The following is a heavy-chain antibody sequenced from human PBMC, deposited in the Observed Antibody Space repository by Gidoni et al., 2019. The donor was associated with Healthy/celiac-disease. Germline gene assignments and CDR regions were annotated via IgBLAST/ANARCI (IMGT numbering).Heavy chain of an antibody. Sequence: QVQLVQSGAEVKKPGASVKVSCKASGYTFTGYYMHWVRQAPGQGLEWMGWINPNSGDTNYAQKFQGRVTMTRDTSISTAYMELSRLRSDDTAVYYCARDGDWNGSGRDYWGQGTLVTVSS. CDR3: ARDGDWNGSGRDY. D-gene: IGHD1-1*01. CDR2: INPNSGDT. CDR1: GYTFTGYY. V-gene: IGHV1-2*02. J-gene: IGHJ4*02.